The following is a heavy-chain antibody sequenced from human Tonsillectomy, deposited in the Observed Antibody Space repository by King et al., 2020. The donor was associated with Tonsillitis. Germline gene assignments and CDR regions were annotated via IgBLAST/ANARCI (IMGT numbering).Heavy chain of an antibody. Sequence: VQLVESGGGLVQPGGSLRLSCAASRFTFSSYAMSWFRRAPGKGLEWVSTISGSGGVSYYVDSVKGRFTVSRDSSKNTLSLQMNSLRAEDTAIYYCARSRITIFGVVISDVFDIWGQGTMVTVSS. CDR1: RFTFSSYA. CDR2: ISGSGGVS. V-gene: IGHV3-23*04. D-gene: IGHD3-3*01. J-gene: IGHJ3*02. CDR3: ARSRITIFGVVISDVFDI.